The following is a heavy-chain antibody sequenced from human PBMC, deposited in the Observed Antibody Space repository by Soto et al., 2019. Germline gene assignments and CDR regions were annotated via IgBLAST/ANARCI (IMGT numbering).Heavy chain of an antibody. CDR1: GFTFSSYG. Sequence: QVQLVESGGGGVQPGRSLRLSCAASGFTFSSYGMHLVRQAPGKGLEWVAVISYDGRTEDYADSVTGRFTISRDNSKDTAYLQMNSPRAEVTAVYDCAKDPRSSGWYGGNYFDYWGQGTLVTVSS. V-gene: IGHV3-30*18. D-gene: IGHD6-19*01. J-gene: IGHJ4*02. CDR2: ISYDGRTE. CDR3: AKDPRSSGWYGGNYFDY.